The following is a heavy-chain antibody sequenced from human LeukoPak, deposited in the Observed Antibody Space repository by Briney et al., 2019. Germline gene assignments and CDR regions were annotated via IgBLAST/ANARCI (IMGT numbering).Heavy chain of an antibody. Sequence: GGSLRLSCAASGFTFSSYAMHWARQAPGKGLEWVAVISYDGSNKYYADSVKGRFTISRDNSKNTLYLQMNSLKTEDTAVYYCTTVAPNLDFDYWGQGTLVTVSS. CDR3: TTVAPNLDFDY. CDR1: GFTFSSYA. CDR2: ISYDGSNK. J-gene: IGHJ4*02. V-gene: IGHV3-30*04.